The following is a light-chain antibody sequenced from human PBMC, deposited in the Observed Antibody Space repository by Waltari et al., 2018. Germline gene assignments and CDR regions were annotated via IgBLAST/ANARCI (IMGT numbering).Light chain of an antibody. CDR1: QNINKY. V-gene: IGKV1-39*01. CDR3: QQIYSTVMYT. Sequence: DIQMTQSPSSLSASVGDTVTITCRASQNINKYLNWYQQRPGKAPKLLIFGTSGLQSGVPSRFSGSGSGTDFTLTISSLQPEDFATYYCQQIYSTVMYTFGQGTKLDIK. J-gene: IGKJ2*01. CDR2: GTS.